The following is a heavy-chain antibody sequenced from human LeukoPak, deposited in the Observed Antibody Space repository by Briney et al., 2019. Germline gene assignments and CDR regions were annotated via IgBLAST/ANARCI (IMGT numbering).Heavy chain of an antibody. CDR2: MNPKSGNT. J-gene: IGHJ3*02. D-gene: IGHD3-22*01. CDR1: GYTFTSYD. V-gene: IGHV1-8*01. Sequence: GASVKVSCKASGYTFTSYDINWVRQATGQGLEWMGWMNPKSGNTGYAQKFQGRGTMTRNTSISTAYMELSSLRSEDTAVYYCARGTMIVVASFDIWGQGTMVTVSS. CDR3: ARGTMIVVASFDI.